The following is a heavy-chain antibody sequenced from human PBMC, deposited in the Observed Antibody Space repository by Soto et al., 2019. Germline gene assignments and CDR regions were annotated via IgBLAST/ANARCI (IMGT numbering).Heavy chain of an antibody. Sequence: SETLSLTCTVSGGSISSYYWSWIRQPPGKGLEWIGYIYYSGSTNYNPSLKSRVTISVDTSKNQFSLKLSSVTAADTAVYYCASIYYYDSSGFYFDYWGQGTLVTVSS. CDR3: ASIYYYDSSGFYFDY. D-gene: IGHD3-22*01. V-gene: IGHV4-59*01. CDR2: IYYSGST. J-gene: IGHJ4*02. CDR1: GGSISSYY.